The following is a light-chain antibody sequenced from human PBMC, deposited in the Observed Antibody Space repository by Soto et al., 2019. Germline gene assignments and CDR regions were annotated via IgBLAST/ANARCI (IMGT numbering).Light chain of an antibody. V-gene: IGLV2-14*01. CDR3: SSYTSSSTRV. Sequence: QSALTQPASVSGSPGQSITISCTGTSSDVGRYNYVSWYQQHPGKAPKLMIYEVSNRPSGVSNRFSGCKSGNTASLTISGLQAEDEADYYCSSYTSSSTRVFGGGTQLTVL. J-gene: IGLJ3*02. CDR1: SSDVGRYNY. CDR2: EVS.